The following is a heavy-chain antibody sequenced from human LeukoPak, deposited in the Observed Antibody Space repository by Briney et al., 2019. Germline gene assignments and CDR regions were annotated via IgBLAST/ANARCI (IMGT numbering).Heavy chain of an antibody. J-gene: IGHJ4*02. CDR3: ARGVLRYFGWLLYYFDY. CDR1: GGSFSGYY. Sequence: PSETLSLTCAVYGGSFSGYYWSWIRQPPGKGLEWIGEINHSGSTNYNPSLKSRVTISVDTSKNQSSLKLSSVTAADTAVYYCARGVLRYFGWLLYYFDYWGQGTLVTVSS. V-gene: IGHV4-34*01. D-gene: IGHD3-9*01. CDR2: INHSGST.